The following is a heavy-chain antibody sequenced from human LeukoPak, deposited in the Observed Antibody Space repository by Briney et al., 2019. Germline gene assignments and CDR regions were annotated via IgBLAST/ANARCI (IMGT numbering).Heavy chain of an antibody. CDR2: INPSGGFT. Sequence: ASVKVSCKASGYTFTSYFLHWVRQAPGQGLEWMGLINPSGGFTSYAQRFQGRVTMTRDMSTSTVYMELSRLRSDDTAVYYCARVPIRRHYESTGYYYEDPWGQGTLVTVSS. J-gene: IGHJ5*02. D-gene: IGHD3-22*01. V-gene: IGHV1-46*01. CDR3: ARVPIRRHYESTGYYYEDP. CDR1: GYTFTSYF.